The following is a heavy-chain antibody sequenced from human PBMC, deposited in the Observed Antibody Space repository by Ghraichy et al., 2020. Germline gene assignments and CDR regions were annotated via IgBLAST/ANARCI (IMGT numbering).Heavy chain of an antibody. CDR2: ISTRGTTV. V-gene: IGHV3-48*03. CDR1: GFNFYGFE. CDR3: ARGEGRNDY. J-gene: IGHJ4*02. Sequence: GGSLRLSCAASGFNFYGFEMNWVRQAPGKGLEWVSYISTRGTTVYYAKSVRGRFHISRDNAKSSVYLQMDFLTADDSGTYYCARGEGRNDYWGQGTLVTVFS.